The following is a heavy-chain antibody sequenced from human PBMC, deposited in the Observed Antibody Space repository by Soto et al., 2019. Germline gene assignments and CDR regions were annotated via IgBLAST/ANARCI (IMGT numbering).Heavy chain of an antibody. CDR2: IIPVSGTP. Sequence: GASVKVSCKASEGTFSGNAINWMRQAPGQGLEWLGGIIPVSGTPDYAQNFQGRVTISADDSTTTAYLDLTSLRSEDTAVYFCARWRSVRSPGRYFDSWGQGTLVTVSS. V-gene: IGHV1-69*13. CDR3: ARWRSVRSPGRYFDS. CDR1: EGTFSGNA. J-gene: IGHJ4*02. D-gene: IGHD3-16*01.